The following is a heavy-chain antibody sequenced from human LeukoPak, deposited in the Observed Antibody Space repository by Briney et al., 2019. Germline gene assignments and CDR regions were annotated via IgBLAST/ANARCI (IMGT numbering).Heavy chain of an antibody. CDR1: GGSISSGDHY. CDR2: IYYSGST. J-gene: IGHJ6*03. CDR3: ARLLYYYDSSGYYYYYYMDV. V-gene: IGHV4-30-4*08. D-gene: IGHD3-22*01. Sequence: SETLSLTCTVSGGSISSGDHYWSWIRQPPGKGLEWIGYIYYSGSTYYNPSLKSRVTISVDTSKNQFSLKLSSVTAADTAVYYCARLLYYYDSSGYYYYYYMDVWGKGTTVTVSS.